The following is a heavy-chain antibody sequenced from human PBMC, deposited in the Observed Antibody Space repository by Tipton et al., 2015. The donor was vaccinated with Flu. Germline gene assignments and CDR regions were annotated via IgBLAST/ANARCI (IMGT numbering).Heavy chain of an antibody. V-gene: IGHV4-59*01. CDR3: ARRKMGTSLPEYYFDY. J-gene: IGHJ4*02. CDR1: GGSISSYY. Sequence: PGLVKPSETLSLTCTVSGGSISSYYWSWIRQPPGKGLEWIGYIYYSGSTNYNPSLKSRVTISVDTSKNQFSLKLSSVTAADTAVYYCARRKMGTSLPEYYFDYWGQGTLVTVSS. D-gene: IGHD7-27*01. CDR2: IYYSGST.